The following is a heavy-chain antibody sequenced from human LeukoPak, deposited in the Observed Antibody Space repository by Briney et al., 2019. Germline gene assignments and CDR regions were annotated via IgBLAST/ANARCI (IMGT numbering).Heavy chain of an antibody. J-gene: IGHJ4*02. CDR2: IRSKAYGGKT. D-gene: IGHD3-22*01. V-gene: IGHV3-49*04. Sequence: PGGSLRLSCTASGFTFGDYAMSWVRPAPEGRVECGGFIRSKAYGGKTEFAASVKGRFTISRDDSKSIAYLRMNSLKTEDTAVFYCTRSEYYDSSGYYHFDYWGQGTLVTVSS. CDR1: GFTFGDYA. CDR3: TRSEYYDSSGYYHFDY.